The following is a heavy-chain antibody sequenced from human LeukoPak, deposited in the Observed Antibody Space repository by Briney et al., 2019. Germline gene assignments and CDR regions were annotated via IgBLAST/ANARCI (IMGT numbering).Heavy chain of an antibody. J-gene: IGHJ4*02. CDR2: INPNSGGT. CDR3: AREGSGWYGNFDY. CDR1: GYTFTGYY. Sequence: ASVKVSCKASGYTFTGYYMHWVRQAPGQGLECMGWINPNSGGTNYAQKFQGRVTMTRDTSISTAYMEVSRLRSDDTAVYYCAREGSGWYGNFDYWGQGALVTVSS. V-gene: IGHV1-2*02. D-gene: IGHD6-19*01.